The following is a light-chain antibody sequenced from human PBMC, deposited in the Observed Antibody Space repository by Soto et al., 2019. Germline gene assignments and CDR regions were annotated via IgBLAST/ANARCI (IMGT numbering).Light chain of an antibody. CDR2: DDN. CDR1: SRDVGAYNY. Sequence: QSVLTQPASVSGSPGQSITIPCTGTSRDVGAYNYVSWYQQHPGKAPKLMIYDDNIRPSGVSNRFSGSKSGNTASLTISGLQAEDEADYYCTSWTTSTTMKFGGGTKVTVL. CDR3: TSWTTSTTMK. V-gene: IGLV2-14*01. J-gene: IGLJ2*01.